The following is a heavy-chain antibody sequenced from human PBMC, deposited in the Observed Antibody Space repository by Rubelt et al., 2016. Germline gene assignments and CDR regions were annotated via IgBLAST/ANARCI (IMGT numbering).Heavy chain of an antibody. Sequence: ELQLVESGGGLVKSGGSLRLSCAASGFTFTDAWMNWVRQAPGKGLEWVANIKHDGSEISYLDSLKGRFTISRDNAKNSLSLQMNSLRADDTAGYYCATHNDWSFNYWGQGTLVTVSS. V-gene: IGHV3-7*01. J-gene: IGHJ4*02. CDR2: IKHDGSEI. CDR3: ATHNDWSFNY. D-gene: IGHD3-9*01. CDR1: GFTFTDAW.